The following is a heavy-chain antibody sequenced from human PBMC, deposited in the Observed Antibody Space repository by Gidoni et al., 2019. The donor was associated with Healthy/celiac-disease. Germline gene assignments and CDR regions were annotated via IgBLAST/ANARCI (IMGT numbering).Heavy chain of an antibody. CDR1: GFTFSSYS. Sequence: EVQLVESGGGLVKPGGSLRLSCAASGFTFSSYSMNWVRQAPGKGLEWVSSISSSSSYIYYADSVKGRFTISRDNAKNSLYLQMNSLRAEDTAVYYCARDQLYYGDYEPDAFDIWGQGTMVTVSS. J-gene: IGHJ3*02. CDR2: ISSSSSYI. CDR3: ARDQLYYGDYEPDAFDI. V-gene: IGHV3-21*01. D-gene: IGHD4-17*01.